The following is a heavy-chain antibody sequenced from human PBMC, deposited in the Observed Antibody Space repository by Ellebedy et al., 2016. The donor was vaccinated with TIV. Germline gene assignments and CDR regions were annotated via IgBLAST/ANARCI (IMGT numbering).Heavy chain of an antibody. CDR3: AQERGAWDKHKVLRR. CDR2: INLGGSQV. J-gene: IGHJ4*02. CDR1: GFTFGSYW. D-gene: IGHD5-12*01. V-gene: IGHV3-7*03. Sequence: GESLKISXAASGFTFGSYWMSWVRQAPGEGLEWVANINLGGSQVYYVDSVRGRFTISRDNSINTVFLRMDGLTGEDTAMYYCAQERGAWDKHKVLRRWGQGTLVTVSS.